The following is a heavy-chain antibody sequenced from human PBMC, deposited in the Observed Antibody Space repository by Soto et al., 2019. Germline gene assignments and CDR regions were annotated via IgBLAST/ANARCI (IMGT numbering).Heavy chain of an antibody. J-gene: IGHJ5*02. CDR2: ISAYNGNT. CDR1: GYTFTSYG. Sequence: QVQLVQSGAEVKKPGASVKVSCKASGYTFTSYGISWVRQAPGQGLEWMGWISAYNGNTNYAQKLQGRVTMTTDTSTSTAYMELRSLRSDDTAVYYCARDGGLLWFGELLEPRYNWFDPWGQGTLVTVSS. V-gene: IGHV1-18*01. D-gene: IGHD3-10*01. CDR3: ARDGGLLWFGELLEPRYNWFDP.